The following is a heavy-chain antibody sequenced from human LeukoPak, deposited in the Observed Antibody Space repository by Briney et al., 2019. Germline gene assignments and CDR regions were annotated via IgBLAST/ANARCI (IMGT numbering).Heavy chain of an antibody. CDR1: GFTFSSYA. J-gene: IGHJ4*02. CDR3: PLARGNYFDS. V-gene: IGHV3-30-3*01. Sequence: PGRSLRLSCAASGFTFSSYAMHWVRQAPGKGLEWVAVISYDGSNKYYADSVKGRFTISRDNSKNMLYLQMNSLRVEDTAVYYCPLARGNYFDSWGQGTLVTVSS. D-gene: IGHD3-10*01. CDR2: ISYDGSNK.